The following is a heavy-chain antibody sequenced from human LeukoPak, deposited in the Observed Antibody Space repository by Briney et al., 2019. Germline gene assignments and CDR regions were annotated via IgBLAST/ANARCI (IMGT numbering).Heavy chain of an antibody. CDR3: GRVTGYMIEDYFDY. D-gene: IGHD3-22*01. CDR1: GGSISSYF. J-gene: IGHJ4*02. Sequence: SETLSLTCTVSGGSISSYFWSWIRQPAGKGLEWIGRIYISGSGSTNYNPSLKSRVTISVDTSKNQFSLKLRSVTAADTAVYYCGRVTGYMIEDYFDYWGQGTLVTVSS. CDR2: IYISGSGST. V-gene: IGHV4-4*07.